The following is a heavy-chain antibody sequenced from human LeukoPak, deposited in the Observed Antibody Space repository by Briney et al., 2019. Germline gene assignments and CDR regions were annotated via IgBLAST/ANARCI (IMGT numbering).Heavy chain of an antibody. CDR1: GGTFSSYA. CDR2: IIPIFGTA. Sequence: SVKVSCKASGGTFSSYAISWVRQAPGQGLEWMGGIIPIFGTANYAQKFQGRVTITADESTSTAYMELSSLRSEDTAVYYCARGVVVPAARDYYYYGMDVWGQGTTVTVSS. CDR3: ARGVVVPAARDYYYYGMDV. J-gene: IGHJ6*02. D-gene: IGHD2-2*01. V-gene: IGHV1-69*13.